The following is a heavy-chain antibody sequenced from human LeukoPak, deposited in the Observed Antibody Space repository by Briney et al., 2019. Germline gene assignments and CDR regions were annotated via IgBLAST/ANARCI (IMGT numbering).Heavy chain of an antibody. J-gene: IGHJ3*02. CDR1: GFTFSDYY. V-gene: IGHV3-23*01. CDR3: AKSRPMYYYDSSGYSNDAFDI. CDR2: ISGSGGST. Sequence: PGGSLRLSCAASGFTFSDYYMSWIRQAPGKGLEWVSAISGSGGSTYYADSVKGRFTISRDNSKNTLYLQMNSLRAEDTAVYYCAKSRPMYYYDSSGYSNDAFDIWGQGTMVTVSS. D-gene: IGHD3-22*01.